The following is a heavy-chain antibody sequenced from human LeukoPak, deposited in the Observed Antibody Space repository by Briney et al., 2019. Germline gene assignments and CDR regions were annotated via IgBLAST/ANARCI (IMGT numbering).Heavy chain of an antibody. Sequence: PGGSLRLSCAASGFTFSSYSMNWVRQAPGKGLEWVSSISSSSSYIYYADSVKGRFTISRDNAKNSLYLQMSSLRAEDTAVYYCARVNPTRLGELSLNFDYWGQGTLVTVSS. CDR3: ARVNPTRLGELSLNFDY. V-gene: IGHV3-21*01. D-gene: IGHD3-16*02. CDR1: GFTFSSYS. CDR2: ISSSSSYI. J-gene: IGHJ4*02.